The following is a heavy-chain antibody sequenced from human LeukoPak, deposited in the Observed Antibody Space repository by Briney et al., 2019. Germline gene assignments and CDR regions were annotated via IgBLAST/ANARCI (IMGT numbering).Heavy chain of an antibody. V-gene: IGHV4-39*01. CDR2: ISHSGST. D-gene: IGHD3-10*01. J-gene: IGHJ4*02. CDR3: ARHLASYYNY. Sequence: PSETLSVTCTVSGDSISSSSYSSTYYWAWIRQPPGKGLEWIGSISHSGSTYYNPSLKSRVTISVDTSKNQFSLKVGSVTAADTAVYYCARHLASYYNYWGQGTLVTVSS. CDR1: GDSISSSSYSSTYY.